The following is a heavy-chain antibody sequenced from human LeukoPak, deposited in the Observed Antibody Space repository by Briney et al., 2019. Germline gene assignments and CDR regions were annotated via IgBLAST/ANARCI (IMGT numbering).Heavy chain of an antibody. D-gene: IGHD1-26*01. V-gene: IGHV3-23*01. CDR3: AKDGSELLLSFDY. CDR2: ISGGGTYT. Sequence: GGSLRLSCAASGFIFKKYWMNWVRQAPGKGLEWVSAISGGGTYTDCADSVKGRFTISRDNSKNTLYLQMNSLRAEDTAVYYCAKDGSELLLSFDYWGQGTLVTVSS. J-gene: IGHJ4*02. CDR1: GFIFKKYW.